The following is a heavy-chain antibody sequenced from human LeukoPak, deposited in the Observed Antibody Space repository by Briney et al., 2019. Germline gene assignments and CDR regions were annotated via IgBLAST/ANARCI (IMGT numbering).Heavy chain of an antibody. J-gene: IGHJ4*02. V-gene: IGHV4-39*07. D-gene: IGHD2-2*01. CDR2: IYYSGST. CDR3: ARDSAVGYCSSTSCFTRGFDY. Sequence: PSETLSVTCTVSVGSISTYYWSWIHQPPPKRLHWIGSIYYSGSTYYNPSLKSRVTISVDTSKNQFSLKLSSVTAADTAVYYCARDSAVGYCSSTSCFTRGFDYRGQGTLVTVSS. CDR1: VGSISTYY.